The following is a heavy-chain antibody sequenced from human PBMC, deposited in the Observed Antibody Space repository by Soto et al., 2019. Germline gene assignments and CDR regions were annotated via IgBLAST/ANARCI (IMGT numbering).Heavy chain of an antibody. CDR3: ARPEYSSSSYGMDV. CDR2: ISSSSSTI. Sequence: EVQLVESGGGLVQPGGSLRLSCAASGFTFSSYSMNWVRQAPGKGLEWVSYISSSSSTIYYADSVKGRFTISRDNAKNSLYLQMNSLRDEDTAVYYCARPEYSSSSYGMDVWGQATTVTVSS. V-gene: IGHV3-48*02. J-gene: IGHJ6*02. CDR1: GFTFSSYS. D-gene: IGHD6-6*01.